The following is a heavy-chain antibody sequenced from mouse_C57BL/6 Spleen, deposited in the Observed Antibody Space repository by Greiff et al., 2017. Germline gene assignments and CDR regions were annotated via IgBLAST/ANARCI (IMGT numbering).Heavy chain of an antibody. V-gene: IGHV1-52*01. CDR3: ARQGSEDAMDY. CDR1: GYTFTSYW. Sequence: QVQLQQPGAELVRPGSSVKLSCTASGYTFTSYWMPWVKQTPIKGLEWIGNIDPSDSETHYNQKFKDKDTLTVDKSSSTAYMQISSLTSECSAVYYCARQGSEDAMDYWGQGTSVTVSS. J-gene: IGHJ4*01. CDR2: IDPSDSET.